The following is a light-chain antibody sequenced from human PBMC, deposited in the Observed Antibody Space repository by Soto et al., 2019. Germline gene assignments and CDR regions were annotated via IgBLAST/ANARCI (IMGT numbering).Light chain of an antibody. J-gene: IGLJ2*01. V-gene: IGLV1-51*01. CDR3: GTWASGLGAVV. Sequence: QSVLTQPPSVSAAPGQTVTISCSGSSSNIGNNYVSWYQQLPGTAHKLLIYDNNKRPSGIPDRFSGSKSGTSATLSITGLQTGDEADYYFGTWASGLGAVVFGGGTMLAVL. CDR1: SSNIGNNY. CDR2: DNN.